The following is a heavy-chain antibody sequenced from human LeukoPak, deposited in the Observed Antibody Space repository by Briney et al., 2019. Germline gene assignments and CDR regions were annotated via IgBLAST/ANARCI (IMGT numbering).Heavy chain of an antibody. V-gene: IGHV1-2*06. D-gene: IGHD6-13*01. CDR1: GYTFTGYY. CDR2: INPNSGGT. J-gene: IGHJ4*02. CDR3: ARSVRAAAGIYYFDY. Sequence: GASVKVSCKASGYTFTGYYMHWVRQAPGQGLEWMGRINPNSGGTNYAQKFQGRVTMTRDTSISTAYMELSRLRSDDTAVYYCARSVRAAAGIYYFDYWGQGTLVTVSS.